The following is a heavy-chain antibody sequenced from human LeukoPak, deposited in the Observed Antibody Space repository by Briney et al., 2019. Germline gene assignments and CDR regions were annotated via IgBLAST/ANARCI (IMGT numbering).Heavy chain of an antibody. V-gene: IGHV4-39*07. CDR1: GGSIRSSYYY. CDR2: IYDSGST. CDR3: ARGSSSWYPSSVYCYGMDV. D-gene: IGHD6-13*01. Sequence: SETLSLTCTVSGGSIRSSYYYWGWIRQPPGKGLEWIGSIYDSGSTYYNPSLKSRVTISVDTSKNQFSLKLSSVTAADTAVYYCARGSSSWYPSSVYCYGMDVWGQGTTVTVSS. J-gene: IGHJ6*02.